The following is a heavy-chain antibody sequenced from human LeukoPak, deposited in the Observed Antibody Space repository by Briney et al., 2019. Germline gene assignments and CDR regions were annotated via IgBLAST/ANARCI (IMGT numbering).Heavy chain of an antibody. CDR1: GFTFSSYW. V-gene: IGHV3-7*01. Sequence: GGSLRLSCAASGFTFSSYWMSWVRQAPGKGLEWVANIKQDGSEKYYVDSVKGRFTISRDNAKNSLYLQMNSLSAEDTAVYYCARGLQQQLVTNFAHWGQGTLVTVPS. CDR3: ARGLQQQLVTNFAH. D-gene: IGHD3-3*01. J-gene: IGHJ1*01. CDR2: IKQDGSEK.